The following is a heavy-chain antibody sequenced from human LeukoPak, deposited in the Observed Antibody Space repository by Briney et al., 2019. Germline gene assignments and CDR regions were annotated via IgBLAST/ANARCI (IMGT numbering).Heavy chain of an antibody. CDR2: ISSDGVRQ. Sequence: GGSLRLSCAASGISFSPYAMHWVRQAPGKGMEWLAVISSDGVRQHYADSAKGRFTISRDNSQNTLYLQLNSLRPEDTALYTCARGYCNTSYCYPLDYWGRGTLVTVSS. V-gene: IGHV3-30*04. D-gene: IGHD2/OR15-2a*01. CDR1: GISFSPYA. CDR3: ARGYCNTSYCYPLDY. J-gene: IGHJ4*02.